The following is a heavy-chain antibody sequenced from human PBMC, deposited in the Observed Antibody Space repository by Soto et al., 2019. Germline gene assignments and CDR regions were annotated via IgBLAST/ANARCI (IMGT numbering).Heavy chain of an antibody. Sequence: ASVKVSCKASGYTFTSYGISWVRQAPGQGLEWMGWISAYNGNTNYAQKLQGRVTMTTDTSTSTAYMELRSLRSDDTAVYYCARDRNDFWSGYYPYYYYGMDVWGQGTTVTVSS. CDR1: GYTFTSYG. V-gene: IGHV1-18*01. J-gene: IGHJ6*02. CDR2: ISAYNGNT. CDR3: ARDRNDFWSGYYPYYYYGMDV. D-gene: IGHD3-3*01.